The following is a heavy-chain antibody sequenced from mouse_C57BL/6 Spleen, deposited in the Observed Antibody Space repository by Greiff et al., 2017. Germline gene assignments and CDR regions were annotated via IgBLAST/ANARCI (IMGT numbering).Heavy chain of an antibody. Sequence: EVKLVESGGGLVKPGGSLKLSCAASGFTFSSYAMSWVRQTPEKRLEWVATISDGGSYTYYPDNVKGRFTISRDNAKNNLYLQMSHLKSEDTAMYYCARGDYYDWYFDGWGTGTTVTVSS. V-gene: IGHV5-4*03. J-gene: IGHJ1*03. CDR1: GFTFSSYA. CDR3: ARGDYYDWYFDG. D-gene: IGHD2-1*01. CDR2: ISDGGSYT.